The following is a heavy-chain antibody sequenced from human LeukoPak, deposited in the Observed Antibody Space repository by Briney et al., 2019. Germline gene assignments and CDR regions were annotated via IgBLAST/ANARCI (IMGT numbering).Heavy chain of an antibody. D-gene: IGHD4-17*01. J-gene: IGHJ4*02. CDR2: MNPNSGNT. CDR3: ARGALPDGDYEAGELALGRTDY. V-gene: IGHV1-8*01. Sequence: ASVKVSCKASGYTFTSYDINWVRQATGQGLGWMGWMNPNSGNTGYAQKFQGRVTMTRNTSISTAYMELSSLRSEDTAVYYCARGALPDGDYEAGELALGRTDYWGQGTLVTVSS. CDR1: GYTFTSYD.